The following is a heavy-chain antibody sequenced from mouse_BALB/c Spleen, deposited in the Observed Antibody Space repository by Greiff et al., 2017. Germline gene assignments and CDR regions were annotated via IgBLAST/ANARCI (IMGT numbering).Heavy chain of an antibody. J-gene: IGHJ2*01. CDR3: ARSLYYYGSSPGY. CDR2: ISSGSSTI. V-gene: IGHV5-17*02. CDR1: GFTFSSFG. D-gene: IGHD1-1*01. Sequence: EVQVVESGGGLVQPGGSRKLSCAASGFTFSSFGMHWVRQAPEKGLEWVAYISSGSSTIYYADTVKGRFTISRDNPKNTLFLQMTSLRSEDTAMYYCARSLYYYGSSPGYWGQGTTLTVSS.